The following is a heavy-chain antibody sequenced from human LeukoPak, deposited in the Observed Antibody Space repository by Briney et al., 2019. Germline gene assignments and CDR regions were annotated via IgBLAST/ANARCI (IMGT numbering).Heavy chain of an antibody. CDR3: AREVPANNWFDP. J-gene: IGHJ5*02. Sequence: GGSLRLSCAASGFTFSSYGMHWVRQAPGKGLEWVAVIWYDGSNKYYADSVKGRFTISRDNSKNTPYLQMNSLRAEDTAVYYCAREVPANNWFDPWGQGTLVTVSS. CDR2: IWYDGSNK. V-gene: IGHV3-33*01. D-gene: IGHD6-25*01. CDR1: GFTFSSYG.